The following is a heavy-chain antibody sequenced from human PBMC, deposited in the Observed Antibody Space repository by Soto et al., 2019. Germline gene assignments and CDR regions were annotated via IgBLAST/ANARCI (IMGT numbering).Heavy chain of an antibody. CDR2: VHHSWGS. J-gene: IGHJ6*02. CDR3: ARQGFGALHGLGDV. CDR1: NGSISNYY. Sequence: QVQLQESGPGLVKPSETLSLSCTVSNGSISNYYGSWIRQPPGKGMEWIGYVHHSWGSFYNPSLQSRVALSLDTSESQFSLKLTSVTATDTAVYYCARQGFGALHGLGDVWGQGITVTVSS. V-gene: IGHV4-59*08. D-gene: IGHD3-10*01.